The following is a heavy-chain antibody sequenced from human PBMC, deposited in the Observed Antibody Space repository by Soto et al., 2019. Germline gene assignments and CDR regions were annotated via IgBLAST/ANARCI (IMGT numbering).Heavy chain of an antibody. D-gene: IGHD3-16*01. V-gene: IGHV1-69*13. J-gene: IGHJ6*03. CDR3: ARPTTLTSDYYYYYMDV. Sequence: ASVEVSCKASGGTFSSYAISWVRQAPGQGLEWMGGIIPIFGTANYAQKFQGRVTITADESTSTAYMELSSLRSEDTAVYYCARPTTLTSDYYYYYMDVWGKGTTVTVSS. CDR1: GGTFSSYA. CDR2: IIPIFGTA.